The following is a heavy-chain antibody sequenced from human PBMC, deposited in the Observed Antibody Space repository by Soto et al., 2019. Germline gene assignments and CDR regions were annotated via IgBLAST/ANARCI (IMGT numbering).Heavy chain of an antibody. V-gene: IGHV4-31*03. Sequence: QVQLQESGPGLVKPSQTLSLTCTVSGGSISSGDYFWSWIRQYQGKGLEWIGYIYYSGSTYYNPYLKTRVTIPLDTSKSQFSLKLSSMTAADTSVYYCARGRALYSNYDSWGQGTLVTVSS. CDR3: ARGRALYSNYDS. J-gene: IGHJ5*01. CDR1: GGSISSGDYF. D-gene: IGHD4-4*01. CDR2: IYYSGST.